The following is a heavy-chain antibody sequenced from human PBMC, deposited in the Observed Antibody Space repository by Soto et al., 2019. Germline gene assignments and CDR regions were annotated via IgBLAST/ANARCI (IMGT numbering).Heavy chain of an antibody. CDR2: IIPIFGTA. D-gene: IGHD4-17*01. Sequence: SVKVSCKASGGTFSSYAISWVRQAPGQGLEWMGGIIPIFGTANYAQKFQGRVTITADESTSTAYMELSSLRSEDTAVYYCARNRESAVTRWFDPWGQGTLVTVSS. V-gene: IGHV1-69*13. CDR3: ARNRESAVTRWFDP. CDR1: GGTFSSYA. J-gene: IGHJ5*02.